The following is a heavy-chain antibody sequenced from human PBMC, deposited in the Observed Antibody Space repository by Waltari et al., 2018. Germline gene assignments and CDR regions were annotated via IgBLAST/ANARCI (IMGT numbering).Heavy chain of an antibody. D-gene: IGHD6-13*01. V-gene: IGHV4-39*07. Sequence: QVQLQGSGPGLVKPSETLSLTCTVSGGSLSSSAYYWGWIRQSPGKGLEWIGEMTHSGSTNYNPSLKSRVAISADTSKNQFSLRVNSVTAADTAVYYCARGRHSSSYIFWYFDLWGRGTLVTVSS. CDR1: GGSLSSSAYY. J-gene: IGHJ2*01. CDR3: ARGRHSSSYIFWYFDL. CDR2: MTHSGST.